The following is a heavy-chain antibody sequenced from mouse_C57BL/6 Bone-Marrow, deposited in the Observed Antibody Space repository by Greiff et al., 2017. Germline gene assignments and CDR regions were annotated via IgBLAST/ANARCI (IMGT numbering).Heavy chain of an antibody. CDR2: IYPGDGDT. V-gene: IGHV1-82*01. J-gene: IGHJ2*01. CDR3: ARRGDGYDPYYFDY. Sequence: QVQLKESGPELVKPGASVKISCKASGYAFSSSWMNWVKQRPGKGLEWIGRIYPGDGDTNYNGKFKGKATLTADKSSSTAYMQLSSLTSEDSAVYFCARRGDGYDPYYFDYWGQGTTLTVSS. CDR1: GYAFSSSW. D-gene: IGHD2-2*01.